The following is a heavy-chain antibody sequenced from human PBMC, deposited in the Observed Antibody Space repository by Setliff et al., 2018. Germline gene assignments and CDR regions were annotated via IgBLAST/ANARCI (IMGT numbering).Heavy chain of an antibody. Sequence: SETLSLTCAVYGASFSGSYCSWIRQPPGKGLEWIAEINHSGSTNYNPSLKSRVTISVDTSRNQFSLKLSSVTAADTAVYYCARDNTILGATDYWGQGTLVTVSS. CDR2: INHSGST. J-gene: IGHJ4*02. D-gene: IGHD1-26*01. V-gene: IGHV4-34*01. CDR1: GASFSGSY. CDR3: ARDNTILGATDY.